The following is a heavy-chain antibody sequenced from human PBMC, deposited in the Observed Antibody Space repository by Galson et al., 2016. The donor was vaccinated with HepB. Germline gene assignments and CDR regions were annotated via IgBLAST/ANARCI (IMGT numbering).Heavy chain of an antibody. J-gene: IGHJ3*02. CDR1: GGSFSGY. D-gene: IGHD2-15*01. CDR3: ARHCGGGSCYRAFEI. CDR2: INHSGST. Sequence: LSLTCAVHGGSFSGYWSWIRQPPGRGLEWIGEINHSGSTNYNPSLKSRVTISVDASKNQISLKLSSMTAADTAVYYCARHCGGGSCYRAFEIWGQGTTVTVSS. V-gene: IGHV4-34*01.